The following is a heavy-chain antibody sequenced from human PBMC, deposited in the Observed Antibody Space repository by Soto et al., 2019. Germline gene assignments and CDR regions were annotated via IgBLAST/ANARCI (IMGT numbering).Heavy chain of an antibody. V-gene: IGHV4-61*01. Sequence: SETLSLTCTVSGGSVSSGSYYWSWIRQPPGKGLEWIGYIYYSGGTNYNPSLESRVTISADMSKNQFSLKLSSVTPADTAVYFCARGVPSGRFPYFDYWGQGTLVTVSS. CDR3: ARGVPSGRFPYFDY. CDR2: IYYSGGT. J-gene: IGHJ4*02. D-gene: IGHD3-10*01. CDR1: GGSVSSGSYY.